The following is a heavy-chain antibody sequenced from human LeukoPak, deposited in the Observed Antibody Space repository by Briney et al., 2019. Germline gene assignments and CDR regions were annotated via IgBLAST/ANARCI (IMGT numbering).Heavy chain of an antibody. J-gene: IGHJ6*02. V-gene: IGHV4-34*01. CDR1: GFTFSSYG. CDR3: ARRSSSWYRYYYGMDV. Sequence: GSLRLSCAASGFTFSSYGMPWVRQPPGKGLEWIGEINHSGSTNYNPSLKSRVTISVDTSKNQFSLKLSSVTAADTAVYYCARRSSSWYRYYYGMDVWGQGTTVTVSS. D-gene: IGHD6-13*01. CDR2: INHSGST.